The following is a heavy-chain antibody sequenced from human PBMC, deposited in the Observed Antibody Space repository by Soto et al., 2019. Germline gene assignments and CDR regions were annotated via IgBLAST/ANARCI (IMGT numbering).Heavy chain of an antibody. CDR2: INPKTGGT. CDR3: AKDPEASYNWFDP. J-gene: IGHJ5*02. Sequence: QVQLVQSGTEVKKPGASVKVSCKASGYTFTDYYMHWVRQSPGQGLEWMGWINPKTGGTKYTQNFQGRVTMTRDTSISTAYMELSRLTSADTAVYYCAKDPEASYNWFDPWCQGTLVTVSS. CDR1: GYTFTDYY. V-gene: IGHV1-2*02.